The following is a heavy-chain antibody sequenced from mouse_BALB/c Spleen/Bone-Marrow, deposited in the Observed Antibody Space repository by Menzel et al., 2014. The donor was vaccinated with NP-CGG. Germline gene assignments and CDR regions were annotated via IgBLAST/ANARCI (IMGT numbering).Heavy chain of an antibody. CDR1: GFNFKDTY. CDR3: GRSDY. V-gene: IGHV14-3*02. J-gene: IGHJ2*01. CDR2: IDPANGYT. Sequence: EVQLMESGAELVQPGASVKLSCTASGFNFKDTYMRWVKQTPEQGLEWIGRIDPANGYTKYEPKFQGKATINADTSSKTAYLQLSSLTSEDTTVDYCGRSDYWGQGTTLTVSS.